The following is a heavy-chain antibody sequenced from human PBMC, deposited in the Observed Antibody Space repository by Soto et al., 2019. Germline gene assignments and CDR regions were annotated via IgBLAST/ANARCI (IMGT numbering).Heavy chain of an antibody. CDR3: ARDRGLHYGGNSNFDY. J-gene: IGHJ4*02. D-gene: IGHD4-17*01. CDR2: IKQDGSEK. V-gene: IGHV3-7*01. Sequence: GGSLRLSCAASGFTFSSYWMSWVRQAPGKGLEWVANIKQDGSEKYYVDSVKGRFTISRDNAKNSLYLQMNSLRAEDTAVYYCARDRGLHYGGNSNFDYWGQGTLVTVSS. CDR1: GFTFSSYW.